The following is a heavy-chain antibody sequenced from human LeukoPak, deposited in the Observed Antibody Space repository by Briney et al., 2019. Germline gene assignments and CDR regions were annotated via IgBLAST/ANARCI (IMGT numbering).Heavy chain of an antibody. V-gene: IGHV3-7*01. CDR1: GFTFSSYW. Sequence: QPGGSLRLSCAASGFTFSSYWMNWVRQAPGKGLEWVANINRDGSDMYYVDSVRGRFTVSRDNAENSLYLQLDTLRAEDTAVYFCARDQCGGASCYWPGGPMNVWGQGTTVTVSS. J-gene: IGHJ6*02. CDR2: INRDGSDM. CDR3: ARDQCGGASCYWPGGPMNV. D-gene: IGHD2-2*01.